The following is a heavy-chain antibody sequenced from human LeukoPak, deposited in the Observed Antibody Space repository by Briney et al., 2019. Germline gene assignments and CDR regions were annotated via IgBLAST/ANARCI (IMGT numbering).Heavy chain of an antibody. V-gene: IGHV3-15*01. J-gene: IGHJ5*02. Sequence: PGGSLRLSCAASGFTFSNAWMSWVRQAPGKGLEWVGRIKSKTDGGTTDYAAPVKGRFTISRDDSKNTLYLQMNRLKTEDTAVYYCTTDRFLYSSGLRDSFDTWGQGTLVTVSS. D-gene: IGHD6-19*01. CDR3: TTDRFLYSSGLRDSFDT. CDR1: GFTFSNAW. CDR2: IKSKTDGGTT.